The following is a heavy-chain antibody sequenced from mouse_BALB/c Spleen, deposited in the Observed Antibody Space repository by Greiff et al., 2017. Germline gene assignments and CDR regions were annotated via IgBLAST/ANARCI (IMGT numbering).Heavy chain of an antibody. CDR2: INPSNGRT. J-gene: IGHJ3*01. CDR1: GYTFTSYW. D-gene: IGHD1-2*01. Sequence: VQLQQPGAELVKPGASVKLSCKASGYTFTSYWMHWVKQRPGQGLEWIGEINPSNGRTNYNEKFKSKATLTVDKSSSTAYMQLSSLTSEDSAVYHCARALLRLQAWFAYWGQGTLVTVSA. V-gene: IGHV1S81*02. CDR3: ARALLRLQAWFAY.